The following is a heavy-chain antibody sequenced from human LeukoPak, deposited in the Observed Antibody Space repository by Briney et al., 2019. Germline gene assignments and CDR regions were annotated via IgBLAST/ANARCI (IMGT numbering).Heavy chain of an antibody. CDR1: GYTFTGYY. CDR2: INPNSGGT. Sequence: AASVKVSCKASGYTFTGYYMHWVRQAPGQGLEWMGWINPNSGGTNYAQKFQGRVTMTRDTSISTAYMELSRLRSDDTAVYYCARGRGSSGYRPRRFDYWGQGTLVTVSS. D-gene: IGHD3-22*01. V-gene: IGHV1-2*02. CDR3: ARGRGSSGYRPRRFDY. J-gene: IGHJ4*02.